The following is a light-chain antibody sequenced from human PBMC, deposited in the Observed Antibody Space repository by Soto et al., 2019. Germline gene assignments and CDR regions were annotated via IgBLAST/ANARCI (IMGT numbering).Light chain of an antibody. CDR1: SSDVGGYNY. V-gene: IGLV2-14*01. J-gene: IGLJ1*01. CDR2: EVS. CDR3: SSYTSRSTLA. Sequence: VLTQPASVSGSPGQSITISCTGTSSDVGGYNYVSWYQQHPGKAPKLMIYEVSNRPSGVSNRFSGSKSGNTASLTISGLQAEDEADYYCSSYTSRSTLAFGTGTKVTVL.